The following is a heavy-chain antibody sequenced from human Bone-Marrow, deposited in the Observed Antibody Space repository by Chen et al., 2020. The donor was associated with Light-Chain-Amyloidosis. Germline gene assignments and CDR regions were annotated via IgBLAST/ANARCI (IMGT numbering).Heavy chain of an antibody. CDR3: ARGPNVAFDP. CDR2: IYHSGSV. D-gene: IGHD3-10*02. CDR1: GGSISSGGYY. V-gene: IGHV4-31*03. J-gene: IGHJ5*02. Sequence: QVQLQESGPGLVKPSQTLSLSCTVSGGSISSGGYYWSWIRQHPGKGLEWIGFIYHSGSVTYNPSLRSRLTISVDTSRNQFSLKLSSVTAAETAVYYCARGPNVAFDPWGQGTLVTVSS.